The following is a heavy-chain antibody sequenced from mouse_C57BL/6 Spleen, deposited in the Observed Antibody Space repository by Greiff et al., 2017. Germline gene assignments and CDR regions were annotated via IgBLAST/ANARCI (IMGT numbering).Heavy chain of an antibody. CDR1: GYAFSSSW. V-gene: IGHV1-82*01. CDR3: ARFGGWSAMDY. J-gene: IGHJ4*01. CDR2: IYPGDGDT. Sequence: QVQLQQSGPELVKPGASVKISCKASGYAFSSSWMNWVKQRPGKGLEWIGRIYPGDGDTNYNGKFKGKATLTADKSSSTAYMQLRSLTSEDSAVYFGARFGGWSAMDYWGQGTSVTVSS. D-gene: IGHD2-3*01.